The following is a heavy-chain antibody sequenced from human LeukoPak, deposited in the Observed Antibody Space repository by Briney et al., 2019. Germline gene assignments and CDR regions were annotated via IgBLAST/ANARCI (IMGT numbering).Heavy chain of an antibody. Sequence: GGSLRLSCAASGFTFSSYAMSWVRQAPGKGLEWVSAISGSGGSTYYADSVKGRFTISRDNSKNTLYLQMNSLRAEDTAVYYCAKDLRVVAATDPIQIFDSWGQGTLVTVSS. V-gene: IGHV3-23*01. D-gene: IGHD2-15*01. CDR3: AKDLRVVAATDPIQIFDS. CDR2: ISGSGGST. CDR1: GFTFSSYA. J-gene: IGHJ4*02.